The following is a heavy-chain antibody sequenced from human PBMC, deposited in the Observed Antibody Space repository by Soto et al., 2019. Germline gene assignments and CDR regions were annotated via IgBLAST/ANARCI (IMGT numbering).Heavy chain of an antibody. CDR2: ISASIGHT. D-gene: IGHD2-15*01. J-gene: IGHJ5*02. Sequence: ASVKVSWKASGYTFNDYAITWVRQAPGQGLEWVGWISASIGHTNYAQSFEGRVSVTTDRSTTTAYMELRSLRYDDTAVYYCARTSYCSGGTCTNWFDPWG. CDR1: GYTFNDYA. V-gene: IGHV1-18*01. CDR3: ARTSYCSGGTCTNWFDP.